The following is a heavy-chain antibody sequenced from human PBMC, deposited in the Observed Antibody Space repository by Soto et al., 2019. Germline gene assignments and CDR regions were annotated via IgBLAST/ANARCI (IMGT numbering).Heavy chain of an antibody. J-gene: IGHJ4*02. Sequence: PSETLSLTCTVSGDSITGSYWSWIRQPPGKTLEWIGYIYHSGTTTYNPSLKSRVSISVDTSKNQFSLRLTSVIAADTAVYYCARDMPYAAGSLAGCDYWGQGSLGTVSS. CDR3: ARDMPYAAGSLAGCDY. V-gene: IGHV4-59*01. CDR1: GDSITGSY. D-gene: IGHD1-26*01. CDR2: IYHSGTT.